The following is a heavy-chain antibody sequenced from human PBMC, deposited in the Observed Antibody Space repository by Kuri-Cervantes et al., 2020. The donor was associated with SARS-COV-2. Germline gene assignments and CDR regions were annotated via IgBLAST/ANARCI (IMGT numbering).Heavy chain of an antibody. CDR2: INHSGST. D-gene: IGHD2-2*01. CDR3: ARVRAMDM. J-gene: IGHJ3*02. Sequence: GSLRLSCAVYGGSFSGYYWSWIRQPPGKGLEWIGEINHSGSTNYNPSLKSRVTISVDTSKNQFSLKLSSVTAADTAVHYCARVRAMDMWGQGTMVTVSS. CDR1: GGSFSGYY. V-gene: IGHV4-34*01.